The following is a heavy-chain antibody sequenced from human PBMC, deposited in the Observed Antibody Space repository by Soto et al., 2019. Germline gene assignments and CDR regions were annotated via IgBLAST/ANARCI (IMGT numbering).Heavy chain of an antibody. J-gene: IGHJ3*02. V-gene: IGHV2-70*04. CDR2: IDWDDDK. CDR3: ARIGTAESFFDI. D-gene: IGHD1-1*01. Sequence: SGPTLVNPTQTLTLTCTFSGFSLSTSGMRVSWIRQPPGKALEWLARIDWDDDKFYSTSLKTRLTISKDTSKNQVVLTMTNMDPVDTATYYCARIGTAESFFDIWGQGTMVTVSS. CDR1: GFSLSTSGMR.